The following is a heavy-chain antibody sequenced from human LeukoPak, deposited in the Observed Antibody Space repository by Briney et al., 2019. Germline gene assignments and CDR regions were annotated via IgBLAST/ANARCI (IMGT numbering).Heavy chain of an antibody. V-gene: IGHV1-69*13. J-gene: IGHJ4*02. Sequence: ASVKVSCKASGGTFSSDAISWVRQAPGQGLEWMGGIIPIFGTANYAQKFQGRVTITADESTSTAYMELSSLRSEDTAVYYCVGGSSGYYYFDYWGQGTLVTVSS. D-gene: IGHD3-22*01. CDR1: GGTFSSDA. CDR2: IIPIFGTA. CDR3: VGGSSGYYYFDY.